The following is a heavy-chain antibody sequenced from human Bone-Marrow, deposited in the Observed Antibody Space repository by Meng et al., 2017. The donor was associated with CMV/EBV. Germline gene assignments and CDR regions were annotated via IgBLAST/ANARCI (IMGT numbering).Heavy chain of an antibody. V-gene: IGHV3-21*04. D-gene: IGHD7-27*01. CDR3: ARPITGGDALDI. Sequence: GESLKISCDASGFTFRTYSMNWVRQAPGKGLEWVSSISSSSTYTHYADSVKGRFTISRDNAKNSLYLQMNSLRAEDTALYYCARPITGGDALDIWGQGTMVTVSS. J-gene: IGHJ3*02. CDR1: GFTFRTYS. CDR2: ISSSSTYT.